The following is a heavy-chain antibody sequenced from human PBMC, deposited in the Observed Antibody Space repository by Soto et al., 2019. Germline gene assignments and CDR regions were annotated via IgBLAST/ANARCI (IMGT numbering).Heavy chain of an antibody. D-gene: IGHD7-27*01. J-gene: IGHJ4*02. Sequence: SETLSLTCTVSGGSISSGGYYWSWIRQHPGKGLEWIGYIYYSGSTYYNPSLKSPVTISVDTSKNQFSLKLSSVTAADTAVYYCARGPQPNWGSSFDYWGQGTLVTVSS. V-gene: IGHV4-31*01. CDR2: IYYSGST. CDR1: GGSISSGGYY. CDR3: ARGPQPNWGSSFDY.